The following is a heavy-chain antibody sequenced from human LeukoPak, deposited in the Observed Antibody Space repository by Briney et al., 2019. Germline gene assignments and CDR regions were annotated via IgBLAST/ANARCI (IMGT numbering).Heavy chain of an antibody. J-gene: IGHJ4*02. D-gene: IGHD3-16*01. CDR3: ARVRYRLAETYIDY. CDR1: GYTFTGYY. V-gene: IGHV1-2*02. CDR2: INPNSGGT. Sequence: ASVKVSCKASGYTFTGYYMHWVRQTPGQGLEWMGWINPNSGGTNYAQKFQGRVTMTRDTSISTAYMELSRLRSDDTAVYYCARVRYRLAETYIDYWGQGTLVTVSS.